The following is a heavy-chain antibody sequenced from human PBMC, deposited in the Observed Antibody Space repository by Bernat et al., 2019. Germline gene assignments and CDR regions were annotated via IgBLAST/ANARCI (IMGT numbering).Heavy chain of an antibody. CDR3: ARHGYDYIWGSYRYTGVAAFDI. Sequence: QVQLQESGPGLVKPSETLSLTCTVSGGSISSYYWSWIRPPPGKGLEWIGYIYYSGSTNYNPSPKSRVTISVDTSKNQFSLKLSYVTAADTAVYYCARHGYDYIWGSYRYTGVAAFDIWGQGTMVTVSS. D-gene: IGHD3-16*02. J-gene: IGHJ3*02. CDR2: IYYSGST. CDR1: GGSISSYY. V-gene: IGHV4-59*08.